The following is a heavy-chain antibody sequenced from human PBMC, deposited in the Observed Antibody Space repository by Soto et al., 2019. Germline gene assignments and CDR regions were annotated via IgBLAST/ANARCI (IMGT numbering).Heavy chain of an antibody. Sequence: PSETLSLTCAVYGGSFSGYYWSWIRQPPGKGLEWIGEINHSGSTNNNPSLKSRVTISVDTSKNQFSLKLSSVTAADTAVYYCASLAASGLHVGELSSRPRDYWGQGTLVTVSS. J-gene: IGHJ4*02. CDR1: GGSFSGYY. CDR2: INHSGST. D-gene: IGHD3-16*02. V-gene: IGHV4-34*01. CDR3: ASLAASGLHVGELSSRPRDY.